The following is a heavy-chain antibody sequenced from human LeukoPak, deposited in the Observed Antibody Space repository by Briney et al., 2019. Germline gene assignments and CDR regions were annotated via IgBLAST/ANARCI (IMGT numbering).Heavy chain of an antibody. Sequence: GGSLRLSCAASGFTFSSYGMHWVRQAPGKGLEWVAFIRYDGSNKYYADSVKGRFTISRDNSKNTLYLQMNSLRAEDTAVYYCAKDRPTYYYDSSGYLVYWGQGTLVTVSS. J-gene: IGHJ4*02. V-gene: IGHV3-30*02. CDR3: AKDRPTYYYDSSGYLVY. CDR1: GFTFSSYG. D-gene: IGHD3-22*01. CDR2: IRYDGSNK.